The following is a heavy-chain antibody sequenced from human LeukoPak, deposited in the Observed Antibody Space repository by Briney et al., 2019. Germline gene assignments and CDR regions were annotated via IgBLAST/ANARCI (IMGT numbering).Heavy chain of an antibody. CDR2: ISSNGDKT. J-gene: IGHJ4*02. V-gene: IGHV3-64D*06. CDR3: VRGTGY. Sequence: GGSLRLSCAASGFPFSTYVMHWVRQAPGKGLEYVSAISSNGDKTYYADSVKGRFTISRDNSKNTLYLQMSSLRADDTAVYYCVRGTGYWGQGTLVTVSS. CDR1: GFPFSTYV.